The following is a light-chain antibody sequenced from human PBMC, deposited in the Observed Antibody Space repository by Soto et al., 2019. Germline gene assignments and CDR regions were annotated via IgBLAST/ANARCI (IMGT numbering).Light chain of an antibody. J-gene: IGLJ2*01. CDR2: RND. CDR3: ATWDASLSGVV. Sequence: QSAVTQPPSASGTPGQRVTISCSGSSSNIGSNYIYWYQRLPGTAPKLLIYRNDQRPSGVPDRFSGSKSGTSASLAISGLRSEDEADYYCATWDASLSGVVFGGGTKVTVL. CDR1: SSNIGSNY. V-gene: IGLV1-47*01.